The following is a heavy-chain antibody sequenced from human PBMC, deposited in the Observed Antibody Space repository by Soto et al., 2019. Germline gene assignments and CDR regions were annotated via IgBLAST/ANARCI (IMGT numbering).Heavy chain of an antibody. D-gene: IGHD3-22*01. CDR3: ARDIYDSSGTLRN. J-gene: IGHJ4*03. CDR2: ISYDGSNK. V-gene: IGHV3-30-3*01. CDR1: GFTFSSYA. Sequence: GGSLRLSCAASGFTFSSYAMHWVRQAPGKGLEWVAVISYDGSNKYYADSVKGRFTISRDNSKNTLYLQMNSLRAEDTAVYYCARDIYDSSGTLRNWGQGTPVTVYS.